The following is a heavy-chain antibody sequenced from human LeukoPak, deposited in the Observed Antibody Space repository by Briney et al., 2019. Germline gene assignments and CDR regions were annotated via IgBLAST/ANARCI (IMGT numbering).Heavy chain of an antibody. D-gene: IGHD6-13*01. Sequence: SETLSLTCTVSGGSISSYYWSWVRQPAGKGLEWIGRIYTSGSTNYNPSLKSRVTISVDTSKNQFSLKLSSVTAADTAVYYCARPIGSWCLGVFDIWGQGTMVTVSS. CDR1: GGSISSYY. CDR2: IYTSGST. CDR3: ARPIGSWCLGVFDI. J-gene: IGHJ3*02. V-gene: IGHV4-4*07.